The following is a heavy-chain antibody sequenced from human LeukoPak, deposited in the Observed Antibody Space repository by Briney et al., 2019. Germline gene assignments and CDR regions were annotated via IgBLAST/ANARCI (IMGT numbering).Heavy chain of an antibody. D-gene: IGHD3-10*01. V-gene: IGHV3-30*02. Sequence: GGSLRVSCAASGFTFSSYGLHWVRQAPGKGLEWVAFIRYDGSNKYYAGSVKGRFTISRDNSKNTLFLQMNSLRADDTAVYYCAKDLPEYYGSGSYGFDYWGQGSLVTVSS. J-gene: IGHJ4*02. CDR3: AKDLPEYYGSGSYGFDY. CDR1: GFTFSSYG. CDR2: IRYDGSNK.